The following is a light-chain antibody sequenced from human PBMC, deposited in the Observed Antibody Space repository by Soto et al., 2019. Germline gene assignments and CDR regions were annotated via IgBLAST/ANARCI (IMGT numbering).Light chain of an antibody. V-gene: IGKV2-28*01. CDR2: LGS. Sequence: EIVMTQSPLSLPVTPGEPASISCRSSQSLLQSNGNNQLGWVLQKPGQSPQLLMYLGSSRASGVPDRFSGSGAGTDFTLKISRVEPEDVGVYYCMQVLQTPPTVGGGTKVEIK. CDR3: MQVLQTPPT. CDR1: QSLLQSNGNNQ. J-gene: IGKJ4*01.